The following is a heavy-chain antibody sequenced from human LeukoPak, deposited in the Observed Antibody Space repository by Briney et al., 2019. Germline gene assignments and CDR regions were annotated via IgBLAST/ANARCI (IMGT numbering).Heavy chain of an antibody. J-gene: IGHJ3*02. V-gene: IGHV3-7*01. Sequence: GGSLRLSCTASGFTVSSNCMSWVRQAPGKGLEWVANIKQDGSEKDYVDSVKGRFTISRDNAKNSLYLQMNSLRTEDTAVYYCARFPGYSTYRVAFDIWGQGTMVTVSS. CDR1: GFTVSSNC. CDR3: ARFPGYSTYRVAFDI. D-gene: IGHD6-13*01. CDR2: IKQDGSEK.